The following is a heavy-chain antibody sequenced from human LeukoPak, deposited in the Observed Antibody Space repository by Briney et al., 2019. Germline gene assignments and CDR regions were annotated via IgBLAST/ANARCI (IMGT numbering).Heavy chain of an antibody. CDR3: ARRRYLTGIFDY. J-gene: IGHJ4*02. CDR2: IYTSGST. Sequence: SQTLSLTCTVSGGSISSGSYSWSWIRQPAGKGLEWIGRIYTSGSTNYNPSLKSRVTISVDTSKNQFSLKLSSVTAADTAVYYCARRRYLTGIFDYWGQGTLVTVSS. D-gene: IGHD1-14*01. V-gene: IGHV4-61*02. CDR1: GGSISSGSYS.